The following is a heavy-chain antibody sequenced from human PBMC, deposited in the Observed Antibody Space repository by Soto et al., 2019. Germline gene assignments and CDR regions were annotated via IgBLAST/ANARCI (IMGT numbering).Heavy chain of an antibody. V-gene: IGHV4-31*03. Sequence: SETLSLTCSVSGGSVNTGGYYWSWVRQHPGKGLECIGHIYYSGSTYYNPSLKSRITISLDTSKNQFSLNLTSVTAADTAVYYCARYASWGWFDPWGQGTLVTVSS. CDR3: ARYASWGWFDP. CDR1: GGSVNTGGYY. J-gene: IGHJ5*02. CDR2: IYYSGST. D-gene: IGHD2-8*01.